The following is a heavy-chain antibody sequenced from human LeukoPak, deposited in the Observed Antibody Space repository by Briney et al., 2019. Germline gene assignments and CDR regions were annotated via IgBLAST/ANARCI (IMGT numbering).Heavy chain of an antibody. Sequence: SETLSLTCNVSGDSINSHFWNWIRQSPGRGLEWIGYIYYRGTTNYNPSLKNRVTISGDTSKNHFSLKLSSVTAADTAVYYCARSVFGPHFDYWGQGRLVTVSS. CDR3: ARSVFGPHFDY. D-gene: IGHD3-16*01. CDR2: IYYRGTT. J-gene: IGHJ4*02. CDR1: GDSINSHF. V-gene: IGHV4-59*08.